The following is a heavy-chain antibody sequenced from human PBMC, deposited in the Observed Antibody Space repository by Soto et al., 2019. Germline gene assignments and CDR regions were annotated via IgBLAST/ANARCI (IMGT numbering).Heavy chain of an antibody. Sequence: QVQLVQSGAEVKKPGSSVKVSCKAPGGTFSSYPISWVRQAPGQGLEWMGGTNGNLGTGNYAQKFRGRLRITTDISATTAYMELSSLTSEDTAVYYCARRDSHVYLRYFDNWGQGPLVTVSS. J-gene: IGHJ4*02. D-gene: IGHD3-16*01. CDR1: GGTFSSYP. CDR2: TNGNLGTG. V-gene: IGHV1-69*06. CDR3: ARRDSHVYLRYFDN.